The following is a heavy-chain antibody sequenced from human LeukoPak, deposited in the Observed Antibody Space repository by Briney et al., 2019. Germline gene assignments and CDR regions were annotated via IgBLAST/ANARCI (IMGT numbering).Heavy chain of an antibody. CDR3: FDI. CDR2: ISYDGSNK. Sequence: GGSLRLSCAASGFTFSSYAMHWVRQAPGKGLEWVAVISYDGSNKYYADSVKGRFTISRDNSKNTLYLQMNSLRAEDTAVYNAFDIWGQGTMVTVSS. V-gene: IGHV3-30-3*01. J-gene: IGHJ3*02. CDR1: GFTFSSYA.